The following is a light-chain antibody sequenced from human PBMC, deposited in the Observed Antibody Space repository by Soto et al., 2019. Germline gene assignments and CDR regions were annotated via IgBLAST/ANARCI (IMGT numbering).Light chain of an antibody. V-gene: IGKV1-39*01. Sequence: DIQMTQSPSSLSASVGDRVTITCRASQSISSYLNWYQQKPGKAPKLLIYAASSLQSGVPSRFSGSGSGTDSTLTISSLQPEDFATYYCQQSYSTLTFGPGTKVDIK. J-gene: IGKJ3*01. CDR3: QQSYSTLT. CDR2: AAS. CDR1: QSISSY.